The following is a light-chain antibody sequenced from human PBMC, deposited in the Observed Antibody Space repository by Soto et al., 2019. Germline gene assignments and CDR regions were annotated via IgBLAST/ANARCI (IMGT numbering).Light chain of an antibody. Sequence: QSALTQPASVSGSPGQSITISCTGTSSDVGGYNYVSWYQQHPGKAPKLIIYDVSNRPSGVSNRFSCSKSGNTASLSISGLHAEDECDYYWSSYTSSCTLVVFCG. V-gene: IGLV2-14*01. CDR3: SSYTSSCTLVV. CDR1: SSDVGGYNY. J-gene: IGLJ2*01. CDR2: DVS.